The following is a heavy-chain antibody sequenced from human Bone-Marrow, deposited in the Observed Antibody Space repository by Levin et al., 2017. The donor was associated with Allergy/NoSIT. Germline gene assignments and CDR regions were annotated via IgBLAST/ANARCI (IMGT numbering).Heavy chain of an antibody. V-gene: IGHV3-48*03. J-gene: IGHJ4*02. CDR3: ASVVETTYLSFDY. CDR1: GFTFSSYE. Sequence: PGGSLRLSCAASGFTFSSYEMNWVRQGPGKGLEWVSYISSSGAIQYADSVKGRFTISRDNAKNSLYLEMNGLRAEDTAVYYCASVVETTYLSFDYWGQGTLVTVSS. CDR2: ISSSGAI. D-gene: IGHD2/OR15-2a*01.